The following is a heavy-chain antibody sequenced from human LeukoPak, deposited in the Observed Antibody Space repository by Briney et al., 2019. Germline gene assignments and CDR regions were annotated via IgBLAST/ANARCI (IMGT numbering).Heavy chain of an antibody. CDR1: GYTFTGYY. CDR3: ARDLITQDRGVQHRDDY. J-gene: IGHJ4*02. V-gene: IGHV1-2*02. CDR2: INPNSGGT. D-gene: IGHD3-10*01. Sequence: GASVKVSCKASGYTFTGYYMHWVRQAPGQGLEWMGWINPNSGGTNYAQKFQGRVTMTRDTSISTAYMELSRLRSDDTAVYYCARDLITQDRGVQHRDDYWGQGTLVTVSS.